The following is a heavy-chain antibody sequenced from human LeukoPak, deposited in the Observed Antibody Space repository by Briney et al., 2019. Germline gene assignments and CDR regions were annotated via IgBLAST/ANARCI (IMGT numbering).Heavy chain of an antibody. Sequence: PSETLSLTCTVSGGSISSGDYYWSWIRQPPGKGLEWIGYIYYSGSTYYNPSLKSRVTISVDTSKNQFSLKLGSATAADTAVYYCARDHGPPYYGMDVWGQGTTVTVSS. CDR3: ARDHGPPYYGMDV. V-gene: IGHV4-30-4*01. CDR2: IYYSGST. CDR1: GGSISSGDYY. J-gene: IGHJ6*02.